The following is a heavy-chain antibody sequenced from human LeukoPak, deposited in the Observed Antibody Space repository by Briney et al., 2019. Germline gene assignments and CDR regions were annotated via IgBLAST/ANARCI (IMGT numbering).Heavy chain of an antibody. Sequence: ASVKVSCKASGYTFTSYYIHWVRQAPGQGLEWMGLINPSGGSTNYARKFQGRVTMTRDTSTSTVYMELSSLRSEDTAVYYCARGPRITVVRGGQWYCYMDVWGKGTTVTISS. CDR3: ARGPRITVVRGGQWYCYMDV. V-gene: IGHV1-46*01. D-gene: IGHD3-10*01. J-gene: IGHJ6*03. CDR2: INPSGGST. CDR1: GYTFTSYY.